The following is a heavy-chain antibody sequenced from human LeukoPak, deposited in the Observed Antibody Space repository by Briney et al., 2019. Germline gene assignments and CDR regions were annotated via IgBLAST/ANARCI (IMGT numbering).Heavy chain of an antibody. D-gene: IGHD1-1*01. Sequence: GGSLRLSCAASGGPFSSLAMSWVRQAPGKGLEWVSGLTGSGSRTYYADSVKGRFTISRDNSKNTLFLQMHSLRAEDTAMYYCAMTLAGVLDSCDSWGQGTLVTVSS. CDR1: GGPFSSLA. V-gene: IGHV3-23*01. CDR2: LTGSGSRT. CDR3: AMTLAGVLDSCDS. J-gene: IGHJ4*02.